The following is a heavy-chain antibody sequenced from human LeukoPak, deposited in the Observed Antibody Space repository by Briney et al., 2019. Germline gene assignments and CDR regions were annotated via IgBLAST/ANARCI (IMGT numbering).Heavy chain of an antibody. Sequence: PGGSLRLSCAASGFTFSNAWMSWVRQAPGKGLEWVSAISGSGGSTYYADSVKGRFTISRDNSKNTLYLQMNSLRAEDTAVYYCARDKCGGDCYLSLDYWGQGTLVTVSS. CDR3: ARDKCGGDCYLSLDY. J-gene: IGHJ4*02. V-gene: IGHV3-23*01. CDR2: ISGSGGST. D-gene: IGHD2-21*02. CDR1: GFTFSNAW.